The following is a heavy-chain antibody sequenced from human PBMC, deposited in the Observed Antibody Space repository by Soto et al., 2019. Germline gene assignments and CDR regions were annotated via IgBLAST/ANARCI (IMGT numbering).Heavy chain of an antibody. D-gene: IGHD1-26*01. CDR3: AYSWSYYYWFDY. J-gene: IGHJ4*02. V-gene: IGHV3-23*01. CDR2: ISGSGGST. CDR1: GFTFSSYA. Sequence: EVQLLESGGGLVQPGGSLRLSCAASGFTFSSYAMSWVRQAPGKGLEWVSAISGSGGSTYYADSVKGRFTISRDNSKNTLYLQMNSLRAEDTAVYYCAYSWSYYYWFDYWGQGTLVTVSS.